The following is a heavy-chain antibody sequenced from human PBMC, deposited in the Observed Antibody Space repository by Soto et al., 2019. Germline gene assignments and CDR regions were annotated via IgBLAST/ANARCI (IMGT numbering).Heavy chain of an antibody. CDR3: ARGDSSGYKFFDY. J-gene: IGHJ4*02. CDR2: IYYSGST. Sequence: SENLSLTCTVSGGSISGYYWSWIRQPPGKGLEWIGYIYYSGSTSYNPSLKSRLTISVDTSKNQFSLRLTSVTAADTAVYYCARGDSSGYKFFDYWGQGTLVTVSS. CDR1: GGSISGYY. V-gene: IGHV4-59*01. D-gene: IGHD3-22*01.